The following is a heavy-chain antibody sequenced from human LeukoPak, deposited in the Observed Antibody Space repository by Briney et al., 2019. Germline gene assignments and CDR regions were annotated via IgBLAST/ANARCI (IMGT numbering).Heavy chain of an antibody. CDR2: ISSSSRTI. CDR3: AKASAMIVVVSKHFDY. V-gene: IGHV3-48*01. D-gene: IGHD3-22*01. Sequence: GGSLRLSCAASGFTFSSYSMNWVRQAPGKGLEWLSYISSSSRTIYYADSVKGRFTISRDNANNSLYLQMNSLRAEDTAVYYCAKASAMIVVVSKHFDYWGQGTLVTVSS. J-gene: IGHJ4*02. CDR1: GFTFSSYS.